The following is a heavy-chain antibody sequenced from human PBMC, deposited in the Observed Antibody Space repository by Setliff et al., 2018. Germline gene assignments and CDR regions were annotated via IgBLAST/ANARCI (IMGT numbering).Heavy chain of an antibody. J-gene: IGHJ4*02. Sequence: PGGSLRLSCAASGFSFSNSPMTWVRQAPGKGLEWLASINPHGSEKYYADSVKGRFTISRDNAKNSLSLQMNNLRTEDTAVYYCFGAGTCSYWGQGTLVTVSS. CDR3: FGAGTCSY. CDR1: GFSFSNSP. D-gene: IGHD3-10*01. V-gene: IGHV3-7*01. CDR2: INPHGSEK.